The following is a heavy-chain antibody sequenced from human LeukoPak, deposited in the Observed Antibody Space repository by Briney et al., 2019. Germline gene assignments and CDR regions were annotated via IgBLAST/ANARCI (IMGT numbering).Heavy chain of an antibody. Sequence: AGGSLRLSCAASGFTFSSYAMSWVRQAPGKGLEWDSVISGAGGGTYYADSVKGRFTISRDNAKNSLYLQMNSLRAEDTAVYYCARDRYSSSNYYYYYMDVCGKGTTVTVSS. CDR2: ISGAGGGT. CDR1: GFTFSSYA. V-gene: IGHV3-23*01. J-gene: IGHJ6*03. D-gene: IGHD6-13*01. CDR3: ARDRYSSSNYYYYYMDV.